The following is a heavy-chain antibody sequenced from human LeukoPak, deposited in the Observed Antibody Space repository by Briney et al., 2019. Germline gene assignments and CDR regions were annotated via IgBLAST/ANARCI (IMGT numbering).Heavy chain of an antibody. V-gene: IGHV7-4-1*02. J-gene: IGHJ5*02. CDR1: GYTFTSYA. Sequence: ASVKVSCKASGYTFTSYAMNWVRQAPGQGLEWTGWINTNTGNPTYAQGFTGRFVFSLDASVGTAYLQISSLKAEDTAVYYCARALYSSSWYGWFDPWGQGTLVTVSS. CDR2: INTNTGNP. CDR3: ARALYSSSWYGWFDP. D-gene: IGHD6-13*01.